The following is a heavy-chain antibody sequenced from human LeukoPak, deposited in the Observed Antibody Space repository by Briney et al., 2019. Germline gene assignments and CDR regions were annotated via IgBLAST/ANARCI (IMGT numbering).Heavy chain of an antibody. V-gene: IGHV3-23*01. CDR2: ICGSDDST. J-gene: IGHJ4*02. D-gene: IGHD6-13*01. CDR1: GFTFGDYA. CDR3: AKLRSGGPAAGNY. Sequence: PGRSLRLSCSASGFTFGDYAMSWVRQAPGKGLGWVSAICGSDDSTYYADSVKGRFTISRDNSKNTVYLQMNSLRAEDTGVYYCAKLRSGGPAAGNYWGQGALVTVSS.